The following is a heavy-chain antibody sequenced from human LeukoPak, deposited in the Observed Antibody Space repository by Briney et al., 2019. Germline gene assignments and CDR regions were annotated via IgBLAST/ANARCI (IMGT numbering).Heavy chain of an antibody. Sequence: PGGSLRLSCAASGFTFSSYSMNWVRQAPGKGLEWVSSISSSSSYIYYADSVKGRFTISRGNAKNSLYLQMNSLRAEDTAVYYCARGTYCYDSSGYNPTYWGQGTLVTVSS. V-gene: IGHV3-21*01. D-gene: IGHD3-22*01. J-gene: IGHJ4*02. CDR3: ARGTYCYDSSGYNPTY. CDR2: ISSSSSYI. CDR1: GFTFSSYS.